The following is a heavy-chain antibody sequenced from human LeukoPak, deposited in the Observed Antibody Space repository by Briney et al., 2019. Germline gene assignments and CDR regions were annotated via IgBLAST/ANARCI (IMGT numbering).Heavy chain of an antibody. Sequence: SETLSLTCTVSGGSISSYYWSWIRQPPGKGLEWIGYIYYSGSTNYNPSLKSRVTISVDTSKNQFSLKLSSVTAADTAVYYCARSGGSYYYYYMDVWGKGTTVTVSS. V-gene: IGHV4-59*01. CDR2: IYYSGST. J-gene: IGHJ6*03. D-gene: IGHD3-16*01. CDR1: GGSISSYY. CDR3: ARSGGSYYYYYMDV.